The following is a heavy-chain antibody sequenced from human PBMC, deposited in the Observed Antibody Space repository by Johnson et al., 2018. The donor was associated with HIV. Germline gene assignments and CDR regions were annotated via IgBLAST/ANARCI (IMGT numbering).Heavy chain of an antibody. CDR3: AKDRRELPSPFDI. D-gene: IGHD1-7*01. Sequence: VQVVESGGGVVQPGGSLRLSCAASGFTFSSYGMHWVRQAPGKGLEWVAFIRYDGSNKYYADSVKGRFTISRDNSKNTLYLQMNSLRAEDTAVYYCAKDRRELPSPFDIWGQGTMVTVSS. CDR1: GFTFSSYG. V-gene: IGHV3-30*02. CDR2: IRYDGSNK. J-gene: IGHJ3*02.